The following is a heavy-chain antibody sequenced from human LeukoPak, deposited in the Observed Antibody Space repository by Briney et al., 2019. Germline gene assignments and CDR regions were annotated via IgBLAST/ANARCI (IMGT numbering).Heavy chain of an antibody. Sequence: TGGSLRLSCATSGFTFSSYGMHWVRQAPGKGLKWVAVIWYDGSNKYYADSVKGRFTISRDNSKNTLYLQMNSLRAEDTAVYYCAKEDGSGSYYWGQGTLVTVSS. CDR3: AKEDGSGSYY. CDR2: IWYDGSNK. CDR1: GFTFSSYG. V-gene: IGHV3-33*06. D-gene: IGHD1-26*01. J-gene: IGHJ4*02.